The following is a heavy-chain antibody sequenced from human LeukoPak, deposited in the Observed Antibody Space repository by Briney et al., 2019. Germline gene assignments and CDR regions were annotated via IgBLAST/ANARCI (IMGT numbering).Heavy chain of an antibody. CDR1: GSSISGYY. Sequence: SETLSLTCTVSGSSISGYYWNWIRQPAGKGLEWIGRLHPSGATNYNPSLKSRITMSLDTSKNQFSLKLSSVTTADTAVYYCARVNVVRGVFDYWGQGTLVTVSS. V-gene: IGHV4-4*07. CDR3: ARVNVVRGVFDY. CDR2: LHPSGAT. D-gene: IGHD3-10*01. J-gene: IGHJ4*02.